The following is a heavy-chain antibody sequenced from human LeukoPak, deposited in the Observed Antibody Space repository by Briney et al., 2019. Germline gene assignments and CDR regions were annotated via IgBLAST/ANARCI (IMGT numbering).Heavy chain of an antibody. V-gene: IGHV3-74*01. CDR3: ARIPYCSSTNCYPSDY. D-gene: IGHD2-2*01. CDR2: INSDGSST. Sequence: GGSLRLSCAASGFTFSSYWMHWVRQAPGKGLVWVSRINSDGSSTSYADSVKGRLTISRDNAKNTLYLQMNSLRAEDTAVYYCARIPYCSSTNCYPSDYWGQGTPVTVSS. J-gene: IGHJ4*02. CDR1: GFTFSSYW.